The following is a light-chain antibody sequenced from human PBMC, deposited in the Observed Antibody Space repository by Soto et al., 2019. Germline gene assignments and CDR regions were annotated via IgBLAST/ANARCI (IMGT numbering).Light chain of an antibody. V-gene: IGKV3-15*01. CDR1: QSVSSN. J-gene: IGKJ1*01. CDR3: QQYKTWPRT. Sequence: EIVMTQSPATLSVFLGERATLTCRTSQSVSSNLAWYQQKPGQAPRLLIYGASIRATAVPARFTASGSGTEFTLTISSLQSEDFAVYYCQQYKTWPRTFGQGTKVDI. CDR2: GAS.